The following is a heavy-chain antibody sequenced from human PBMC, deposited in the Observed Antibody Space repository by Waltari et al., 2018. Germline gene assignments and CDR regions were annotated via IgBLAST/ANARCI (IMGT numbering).Heavy chain of an antibody. Sequence: QMQLVQSGPEVKKPGTSVTVSCKASGFTFTSPAVQWVRQALGQRLEWIGWNVVGRGNTNYAQKFQERVTITRDMATSTAYMELSSLRSEDTAVYYCAADPTHSSGYYERAFDIWGQGTMVTVSS. D-gene: IGHD3-22*01. CDR1: GFTFTSPA. V-gene: IGHV1-58*01. CDR2: NVVGRGNT. J-gene: IGHJ3*02. CDR3: AADPTHSSGYYERAFDI.